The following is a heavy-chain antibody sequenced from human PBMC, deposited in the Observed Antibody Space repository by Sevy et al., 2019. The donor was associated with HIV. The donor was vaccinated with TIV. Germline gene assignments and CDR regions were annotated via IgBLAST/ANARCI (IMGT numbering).Heavy chain of an antibody. Sequence: GGSLRLSCAASGFTFSPYWMTWVRQAPGKGLEWVANIRPDGSDKYSVDSVKGRFTISRDNAKNSLYLQMNSLRADDTAMYYCARGVGLDCWGQGALVTVSS. CDR1: GFTFSPYW. J-gene: IGHJ4*02. D-gene: IGHD1-26*01. CDR2: IRPDGSDK. V-gene: IGHV3-7*01. CDR3: ARGVGLDC.